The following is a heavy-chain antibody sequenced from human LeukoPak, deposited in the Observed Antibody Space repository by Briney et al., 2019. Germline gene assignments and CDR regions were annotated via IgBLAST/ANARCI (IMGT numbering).Heavy chain of an antibody. J-gene: IGHJ4*02. V-gene: IGHV1-24*01. Sequence: ASVKVSCKVSGYTLTELSMHWVRQAPGKGLEWMGGFDPEDGETIYGQKFQGRVTMTEDTSTDTAYMELSSLRSEDTAVYYCATDSTNQYPWGYWGQGTLVSVSS. D-gene: IGHD2-2*01. CDR1: GYTLTELS. CDR3: ATDSTNQYPWGY. CDR2: FDPEDGET.